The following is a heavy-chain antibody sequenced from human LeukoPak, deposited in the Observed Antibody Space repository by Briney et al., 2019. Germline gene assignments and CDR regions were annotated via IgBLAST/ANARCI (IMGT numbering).Heavy chain of an antibody. CDR2: INHSGST. J-gene: IGHJ5*02. CDR1: GGSFSGYY. Sequence: PSETLSLTCAGYGGSFSGYYWSWIRQPPGKGMKWIGEINHSGSTNYNPSLKSRVTISVDTSKNQFSLKLSSVTAADTAVYYCARGPYYDFWSGYWVYWFDPWGQGTLVTVSS. V-gene: IGHV4-34*01. CDR3: ARGPYYDFWSGYWVYWFDP. D-gene: IGHD3-3*01.